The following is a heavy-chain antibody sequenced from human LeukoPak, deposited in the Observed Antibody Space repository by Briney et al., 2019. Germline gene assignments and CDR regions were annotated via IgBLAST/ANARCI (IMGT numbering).Heavy chain of an antibody. CDR3: ARDPSYYGSGSYYSNDAFDT. V-gene: IGHV1-18*01. Sequence: ASVKVSCKASGYTFTSYAMNWVRQAPGQGLEWMGWISAYNGNTNYAQKLQGRVTMTTDTSTSTAYMELRSLRSDDTAVYFCARDPSYYGSGSYYSNDAFDTWGQGTMVTVSS. J-gene: IGHJ3*02. CDR1: GYTFTSYA. D-gene: IGHD3-10*01. CDR2: ISAYNGNT.